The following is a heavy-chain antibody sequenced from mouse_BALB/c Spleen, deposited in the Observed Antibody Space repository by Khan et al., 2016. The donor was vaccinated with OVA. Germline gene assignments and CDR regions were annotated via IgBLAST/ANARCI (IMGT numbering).Heavy chain of an antibody. V-gene: IGHV10-1*02. D-gene: IGHD2-4*01. CDR2: IRSKSNNYAT. J-gene: IGHJ3*01. CDR1: GFTFNTYA. CDR3: VREGIYYDYCFAY. Sequence: EVQLVESGGGLVQPKGSLKLSCAASGFTFNTYAMNWVRQAPGKGLEWVARIRSKSNNYATYYADSVKDRFTISRDDSQSMLYLQMNNLKTEDTAMYYCVREGIYYDYCFAYWGQGTLVTVSA.